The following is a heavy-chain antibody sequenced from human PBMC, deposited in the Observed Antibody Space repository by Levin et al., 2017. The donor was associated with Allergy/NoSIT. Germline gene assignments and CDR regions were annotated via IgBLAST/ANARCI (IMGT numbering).Heavy chain of an antibody. CDR2: IYYSGST. V-gene: IGHV4-31*03. Sequence: SETLSLTCTVSGGSISSGGYYWSWIRQHPGKGLEWIGYIYYSGSTYYNPSLKSRVTGSVDTSKDQFSLKLSSVTAADTAVYYCARAVFGTVTDRWYFDYWGQGTLVTVSS. J-gene: IGHJ4*02. CDR1: GGSISSGGYY. D-gene: IGHD4-17*01. CDR3: ARAVFGTVTDRWYFDY.